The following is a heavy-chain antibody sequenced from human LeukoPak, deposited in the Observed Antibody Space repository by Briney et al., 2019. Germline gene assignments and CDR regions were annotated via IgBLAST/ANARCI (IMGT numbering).Heavy chain of an antibody. CDR3: ARGGFYYDGSGYPFDY. J-gene: IGHJ4*02. Sequence: PGGSLRLSCAASGFIFSSYAMNWVRQAPGKGLEWEAVISYDGNNKYYVDSVKGRFTISRDNSNNTLYLQMNSLRAEDTAVYYCARGGFYYDGSGYPFDYWGQGTLVTVSS. CDR1: GFIFSSYA. V-gene: IGHV3-30-3*01. D-gene: IGHD3-22*01. CDR2: ISYDGNNK.